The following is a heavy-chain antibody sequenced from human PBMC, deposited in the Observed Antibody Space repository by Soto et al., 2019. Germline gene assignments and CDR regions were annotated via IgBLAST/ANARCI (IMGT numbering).Heavy chain of an antibody. CDR2: MNPNSGNT. Sequence: GASVKVSSKAPGYTFTRYDINWGRPATGQGIEWMGWMNPNSGNTGYAQKFQGRVTMTRNTSISTAYMELSSLRSEDTAVYYCARTGVGYYDFWSGYLGEDYYYYYYMDVWGKGTTVTVSS. V-gene: IGHV1-8*01. J-gene: IGHJ6*03. D-gene: IGHD3-3*01. CDR3: ARTGVGYYDFWSGYLGEDYYYYYYMDV. CDR1: GYTFTRYD.